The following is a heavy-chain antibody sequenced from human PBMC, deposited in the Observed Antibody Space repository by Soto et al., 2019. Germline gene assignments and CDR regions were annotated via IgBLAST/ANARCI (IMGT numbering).Heavy chain of an antibody. CDR2: IYYSGST. CDR3: ARSGYSSGWILDYYYYYGMDV. D-gene: IGHD6-19*01. J-gene: IGHJ6*02. CDR1: GGSISSSSYY. Sequence: LSLTCTVSGGSISSSSYYWGWIRQPPGKGLECIGSIYYSGSTYYNPSLTSRVTISVDTSKNQFSLKLSSVTAADTAVYYCARSGYSSGWILDYYYYYGMDVWGQGTTVTVSS. V-gene: IGHV4-39*01.